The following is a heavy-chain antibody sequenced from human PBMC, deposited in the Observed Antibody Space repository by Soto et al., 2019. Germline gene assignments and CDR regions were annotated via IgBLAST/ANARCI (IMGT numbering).Heavy chain of an antibody. CDR2: IYYSGST. Sequence: SETLSLTCTVSGGSISSYYWSWIRQPPGKGLEWIGYIYYSGSTNYNPSLKSRVTISVDTSKNQFSLKLSSVTAADTAVYYCARQAYAIRPFDYWGQGTLVTVSS. D-gene: IGHD2-21*01. J-gene: IGHJ4*02. CDR1: GGSISSYY. CDR3: ARQAYAIRPFDY. V-gene: IGHV4-59*08.